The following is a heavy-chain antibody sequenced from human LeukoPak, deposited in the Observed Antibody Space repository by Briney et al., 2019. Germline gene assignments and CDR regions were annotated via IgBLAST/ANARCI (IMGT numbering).Heavy chain of an antibody. CDR3: GTLLSNGPFDY. V-gene: IGHV1-2*02. CDR1: GYTFTGYY. Sequence: ASVKVSRKASGYTFTGYYMHWVRQAPGQGLEWMGWIYPNSGATKYVQKFQGRVTMTRDTSISTAYMELSRLTSGDTAVYYCGTLLSNGPFDYWGQGTLVTVSS. CDR2: IYPNSGAT. J-gene: IGHJ4*02.